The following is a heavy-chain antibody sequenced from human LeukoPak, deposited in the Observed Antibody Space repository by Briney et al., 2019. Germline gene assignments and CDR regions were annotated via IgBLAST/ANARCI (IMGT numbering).Heavy chain of an antibody. CDR2: ISGSGGAT. CDR1: GITLSNYG. J-gene: IGHJ4*02. V-gene: IGHV3-23*01. D-gene: IGHD3-22*01. CDR3: AKRGVVIRVILVGFHKEAYYFDS. Sequence: PGGSLRLFCAVSGITLSNYGMSWVRQAPGKGLELVAGISGSGGATNYADSVKGRFTISRDNPKNTLYLQMNSLRVEDTAVYFCAKRGVVIRVILVGFHKEAYYFDSWGQGALVTVSS.